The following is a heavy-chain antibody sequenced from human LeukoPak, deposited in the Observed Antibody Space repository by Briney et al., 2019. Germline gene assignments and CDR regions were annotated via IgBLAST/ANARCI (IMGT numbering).Heavy chain of an antibody. Sequence: GGSLRLSCTISGFAFDDFAMSWVRQPAGKGLEWVGFIRRRAYGGAAEYAASVKGRFIISRDDSKGIAYLQMNSLKTEDTAVYYCSRNRLVDFDYWGQGSRVIVSP. CDR3: SRNRLVDFDY. J-gene: IGHJ4*02. CDR1: GFAFDDFA. D-gene: IGHD1-14*01. CDR2: IRRRAYGGAA. V-gene: IGHV3-49*04.